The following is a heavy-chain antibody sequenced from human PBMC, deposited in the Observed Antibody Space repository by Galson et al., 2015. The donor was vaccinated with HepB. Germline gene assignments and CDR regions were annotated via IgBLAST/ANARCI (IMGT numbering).Heavy chain of an antibody. CDR2: INAGNGNT. CDR1: GYTFTSHA. CDR3: ARDSAGITMIY. J-gene: IGHJ4*02. D-gene: IGHD3-22*01. Sequence: SVTVSCKASGYTFTSHAMHWVRQAPGQRLEWMGWINAGNGNTKYSQKFQGRVTITRDTSASTAYMELSSLRSEDTAMYYCARDSAGITMIYWGQGTLVTVSS. V-gene: IGHV1-3*01.